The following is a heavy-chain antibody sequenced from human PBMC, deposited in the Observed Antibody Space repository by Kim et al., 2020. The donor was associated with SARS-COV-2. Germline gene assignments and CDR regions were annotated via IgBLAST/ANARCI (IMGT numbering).Heavy chain of an antibody. D-gene: IGHD6-19*01. V-gene: IGHV3-30*02. CDR3: AKVLSHSSGWDY. J-gene: IGHJ4*02. CDR2: K. Sequence: KYHADSVKGRFTISRDNSKNTLYLQMNSLRAEDTAVYYCAKVLSHSSGWDYWGQGTLVTVSS.